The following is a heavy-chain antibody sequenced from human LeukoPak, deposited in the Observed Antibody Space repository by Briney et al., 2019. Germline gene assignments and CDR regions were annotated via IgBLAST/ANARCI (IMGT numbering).Heavy chain of an antibody. Sequence: SETLSLTCAVYGGSFSGYSWTWIRQPPGKGLEWIGGIDRSGTTNYNPSLKSRLTISVDTSKNQFSLKLSSVTAADTAVYYCARGSAAGLAYWGQGTLVTVSS. J-gene: IGHJ4*02. V-gene: IGHV4-34*01. D-gene: IGHD6-13*01. CDR3: ARGSAAGLAY. CDR1: GGSFSGYS. CDR2: IDRSGTT.